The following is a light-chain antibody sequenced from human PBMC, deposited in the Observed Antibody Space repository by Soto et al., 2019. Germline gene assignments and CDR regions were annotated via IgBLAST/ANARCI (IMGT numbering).Light chain of an antibody. V-gene: IGKV3-20*01. CDR1: QSVSSSS. CDR2: GES. Sequence: EIVLTQSPCTLALSPGERATLSGGARQSVSSSSVACYQQNPGQAPRILIYGESSRATGIPDRFSGSGSGTAFPLTISRLEPDDFPAYYCQQYGSSHTTSGQGTKVDI. J-gene: IGKJ1*01. CDR3: QQYGSSHTT.